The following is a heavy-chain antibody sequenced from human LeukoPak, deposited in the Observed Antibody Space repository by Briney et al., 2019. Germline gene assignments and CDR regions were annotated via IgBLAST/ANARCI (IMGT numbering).Heavy chain of an antibody. CDR2: IKSKTDGGTT. J-gene: IGHJ6*03. Sequence: GGSLRLSCAASGFTFSNAWMSWVRQAPGKGLEWVGRIKSKTDGGTTDYAAPVKGRFTISRDDSKNTLYLQMNSLKTEDTAVYYCTTGRGYSYGSLYYYYYYMDVWGKGTTVTISS. V-gene: IGHV3-15*01. CDR1: GFTFSNAW. CDR3: TTGRGYSYGSLYYYYYYMDV. D-gene: IGHD5-18*01.